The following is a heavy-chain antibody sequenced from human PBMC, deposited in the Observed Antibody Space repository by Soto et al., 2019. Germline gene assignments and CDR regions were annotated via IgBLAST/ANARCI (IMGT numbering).Heavy chain of an antibody. V-gene: IGHV1-3*01. D-gene: IGHD3-10*01. Sequence: QVQLVQSGAEVKKPGASVKVSCRASGYTFTAYPLHWVRQAPGQRLEWMGWINAANGDIGYSREFQGRVTITRDTSASTVYMEVSSLTSEDTAVYYCAKKDYYAAGVYHFDHWGQGTLVTASS. J-gene: IGHJ4*02. CDR1: GYTFTAYP. CDR2: INAANGDI. CDR3: AKKDYYAAGVYHFDH.